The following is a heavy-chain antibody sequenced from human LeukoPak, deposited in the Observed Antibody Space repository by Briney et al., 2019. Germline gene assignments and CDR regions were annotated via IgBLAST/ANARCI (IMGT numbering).Heavy chain of an antibody. V-gene: IGHV1-69*13. CDR2: IIPIFGTA. D-gene: IGHD2-2*01. Sequence: ASVKVSCKASGYTFTSYAISWVRQAPGQGLEWMGGIIPIFGTANYAQKFQGRVTITADESTSTAYMELSSLRSEDTAVYYCARDRPRYCSSTSCLDYYYGMDVWGQGTTVTVSS. CDR3: ARDRPRYCSSTSCLDYYYGMDV. J-gene: IGHJ6*02. CDR1: GYTFTSYA.